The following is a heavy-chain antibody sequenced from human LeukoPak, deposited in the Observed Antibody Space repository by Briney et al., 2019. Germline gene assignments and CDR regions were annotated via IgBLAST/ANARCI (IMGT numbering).Heavy chain of an antibody. CDR1: GGSFSGYY. CDR3: AGFCSGGSCPVA. J-gene: IGHJ5*02. V-gene: IGHV4-34*01. CDR2: INHSGST. D-gene: IGHD2-15*01. Sequence: SETLSLTCAVYGGSFSGYYWSWIRQPPGKGLEWIGEINHSGSTNNNPSLKSRVTISVDTSKNQFSLKLSSVTAADTAVYYCAGFCSGGSCPVAWGQGTLVTVSS.